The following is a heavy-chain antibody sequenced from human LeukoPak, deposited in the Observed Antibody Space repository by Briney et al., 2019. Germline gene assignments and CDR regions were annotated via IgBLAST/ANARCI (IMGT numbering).Heavy chain of an antibody. V-gene: IGHV3-23*01. CDR1: GFTFSSHA. D-gene: IGHD5-12*01. CDR3: AKQYTGNIAYWFDP. CDR2: ISAGGDST. J-gene: IGHJ5*02. Sequence: GGSLRLSGAASGFTFSSHAMYWVRQAPGKGLDWVSAISAGGDSTYYADSVKGRFTISRDNSKTTLYLQLNSLSAEDTVIYFFAKQYTGNIAYWFDPWGRGTLVTVSS.